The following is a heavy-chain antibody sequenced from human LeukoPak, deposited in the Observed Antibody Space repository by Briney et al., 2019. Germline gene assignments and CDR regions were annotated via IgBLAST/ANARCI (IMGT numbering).Heavy chain of an antibody. CDR1: GGSISSYY. CDR2: IYTSGST. Sequence: SETLSLTCTVSGGSISSYYWSWIRQPAGKGLEWIGRIYTSGSTNYNPSLKGRVTMSVDTSKNQFSLKLSSVTAADTAVYYCARWGCSGGSCSFDYWGQGTLVTVSS. V-gene: IGHV4-4*07. D-gene: IGHD2-15*01. J-gene: IGHJ4*02. CDR3: ARWGCSGGSCSFDY.